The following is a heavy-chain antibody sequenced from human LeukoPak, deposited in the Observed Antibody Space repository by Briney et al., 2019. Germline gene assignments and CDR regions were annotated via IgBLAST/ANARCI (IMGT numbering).Heavy chain of an antibody. J-gene: IGHJ1*01. CDR2: SGST. CDR1: GDSISSDY. D-gene: IGHD1-26*01. Sequence: SETLSLTCTVSGDSISSDYWSWIRQPPGKGLEWIGYSGSTNYNPSLKSRVTISVDTSKNQFSLKLSSVTAADTAVYYCAIQWEPREEYFQHWGQGTLVTVSS. CDR3: AIQWEPREEYFQH. V-gene: IGHV4-59*12.